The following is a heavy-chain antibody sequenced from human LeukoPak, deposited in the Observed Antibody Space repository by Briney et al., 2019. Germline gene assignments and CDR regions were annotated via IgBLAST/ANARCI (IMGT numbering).Heavy chain of an antibody. D-gene: IGHD3-16*01. CDR3: ARSSTGPWGAFDI. CDR1: GYTLTELS. J-gene: IGHJ3*02. V-gene: IGHV1-24*01. CDR2: FDPEDGET. Sequence: ASVKVSCKVSGYTLTELSMHWVRQAPGKGLEWMGGFDPEDGETIYAQKFQGRVTMTRDTSISTAYMELSRLRSDDTAVYYCARSSTGPWGAFDIWGQGTMVTVSS.